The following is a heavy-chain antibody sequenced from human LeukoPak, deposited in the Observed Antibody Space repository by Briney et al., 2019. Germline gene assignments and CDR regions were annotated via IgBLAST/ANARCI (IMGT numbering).Heavy chain of an antibody. J-gene: IGHJ3*02. D-gene: IGHD6-13*01. CDR2: INTNTGNP. V-gene: IGHV7-4-1*02. CDR1: GYTFTSYA. Sequence: ASVKVSCKASGYTFTSYAMNWVRQAPGQGLEWMGWINTNTGNPTYAQGFTGRFVFSLDTSVSTAYLQISSLKAEDTAVYYCARTRPTAGYSSSWFHFDAFDIWGQGTLVTVSS. CDR3: ARTRPTAGYSSSWFHFDAFDI.